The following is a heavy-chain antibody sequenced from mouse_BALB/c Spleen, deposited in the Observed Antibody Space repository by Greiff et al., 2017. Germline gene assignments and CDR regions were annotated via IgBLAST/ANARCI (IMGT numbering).Heavy chain of an antibody. CDR3: ARHATATGWYFDV. V-gene: IGHV5-12-2*01. Sequence: EVKLVESGGGLVQPGGSLKLSCAASGFTFSSYTMSWVRQTPEKRLEWVAYISNGGGSTYYPDTVKGRFTISRDNAKNTLYLQMSSLKSEDTAMYYCARHATATGWYFDVWGAGTTVTVSS. CDR1: GFTFSSYT. CDR2: ISNGGGST. D-gene: IGHD1-2*01. J-gene: IGHJ1*01.